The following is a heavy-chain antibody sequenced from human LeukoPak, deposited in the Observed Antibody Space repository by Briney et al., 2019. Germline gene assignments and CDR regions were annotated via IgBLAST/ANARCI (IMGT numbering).Heavy chain of an antibody. V-gene: IGHV4-30-4*07. D-gene: IGHD3-22*01. CDR2: FSHSGST. J-gene: IGHJ5*01. Sequence: PSETLSLTCTVSGYSISSGGYSWSWIRQPPGKGLEWIGNFSHSGSTYYNPSLKRRLTISVDTSKNQFALKLSSVTAADTAVYYCARGNYYYSRGYYFDSWGQGTLVTVSS. CDR1: GYSISSGGYS. CDR3: ARGNYYYSRGYYFDS.